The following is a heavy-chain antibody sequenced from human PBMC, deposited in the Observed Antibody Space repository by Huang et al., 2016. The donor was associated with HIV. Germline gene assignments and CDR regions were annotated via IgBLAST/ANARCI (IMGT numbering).Heavy chain of an antibody. D-gene: IGHD6-13*01. V-gene: IGHV4-39*01. CDR1: GGSISSSSYY. J-gene: IGHJ5*02. Sequence: QLQLQESGPGLVKPSETLSLTCTVSGGSISSSSYYCGWIRPPPGKGLEWIGSSYHSGTTTYNPSLNRRVTISVDTSRTQFSLELSSVTAADTAVYYGAAHGRIVGIPAAPLRFDPWGQGTLVTVSS. CDR3: AAHGRIVGIPAAPLRFDP. CDR2: SYHSGTT.